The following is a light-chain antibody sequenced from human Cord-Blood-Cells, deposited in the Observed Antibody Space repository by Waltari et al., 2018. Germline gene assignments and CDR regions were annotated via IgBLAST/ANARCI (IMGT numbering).Light chain of an antibody. Sequence: PGERATLSCRASQSVSSSYLAWYQQKPGQAPRLLIYGASSRATGIPDRFSGSGSGTDFTLTISRLEPEDFAVYYCQQYGSSPLTFGGGTKVEIK. CDR1: QSVSSSY. CDR2: GAS. CDR3: QQYGSSPLT. V-gene: IGKV3-20*01. J-gene: IGKJ4*01.